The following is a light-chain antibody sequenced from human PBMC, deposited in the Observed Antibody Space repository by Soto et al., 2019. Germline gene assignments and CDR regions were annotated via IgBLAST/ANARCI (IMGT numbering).Light chain of an antibody. V-gene: IGKV1-39*01. J-gene: IGKJ1*01. CDR3: QQSYSTPRT. CDR2: AAS. Sequence: DIQMTQSASSLSASVVDRVTITCRASQSISSYLNWYQQKPGKAPKLLIYAASSLQSGVPSRFSGSGSGTDFTLTISSLQPEDFATYYCQQSYSTPRTFGQGTKVDIK. CDR1: QSISSY.